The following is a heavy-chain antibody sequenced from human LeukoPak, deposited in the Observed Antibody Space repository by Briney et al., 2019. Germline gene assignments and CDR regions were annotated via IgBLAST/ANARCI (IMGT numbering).Heavy chain of an antibody. CDR3: ARGRATMIVVGDAFDI. V-gene: IGHV3-30*04. CDR2: ISYDGSNK. D-gene: IGHD3-22*01. CDR1: GFTFSTYT. Sequence: PGGSLRLSCAASGFTFSTYTIHWVRQAPGKGLEWVAVISYDGSNKYYADSVKGRFTISRDNSKNTLYLQMNSLRAEDTAVYYCARGRATMIVVGDAFDIWGQGTMVTVSS. J-gene: IGHJ3*02.